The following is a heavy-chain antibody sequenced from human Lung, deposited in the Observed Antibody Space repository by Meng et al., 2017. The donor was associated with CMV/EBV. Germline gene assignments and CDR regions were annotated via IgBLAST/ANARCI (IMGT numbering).Heavy chain of an antibody. D-gene: IGHD6-13*01. CDR2: IRYDGSNK. CDR3: AKGKTAIEGAGRLDY. CDR1: GFTFSSYG. J-gene: IGHJ4*02. V-gene: IGHV3-30*02. Sequence: GGSLRLXCAVTGFTFSSYGMHWVRQAPGKGLEWVAFIRYDGSNKYYADSGKGRFTISRDNSKNTLYLQMNSLRAEDTAVYYCAKGKTAIEGAGRLDYWGQGXLVTVSS.